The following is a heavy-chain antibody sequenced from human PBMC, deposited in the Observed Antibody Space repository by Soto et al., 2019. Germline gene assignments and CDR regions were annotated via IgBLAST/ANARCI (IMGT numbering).Heavy chain of an antibody. CDR3: ARAPKRRDGYNFDS. J-gene: IGHJ4*02. V-gene: IGHV3-11*01. D-gene: IGHD5-12*01. Sequence: QVQLVESGGGLVEPGGSLRLSCSASGFIFTDYSMTWIRQAPGKGLEWVSYISNGDETTQYADSVKGRFSVSRDNAQKVLFLQMNSLRVDDTAVYYCARAPKRRDGYNFDSWGRGALVTVSS. CDR1: GFIFTDYS. CDR2: ISNGDETT.